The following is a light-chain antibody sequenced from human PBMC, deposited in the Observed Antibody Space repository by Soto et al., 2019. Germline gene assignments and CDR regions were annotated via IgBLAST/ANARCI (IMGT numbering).Light chain of an antibody. CDR2: GAS. Sequence: EVVLTQSTGTLSLSPGESATLSCRASQSVSSGYLAWYQQKPGQAPRLLIFGASSRATGIPDRFSGSGSGTDFTLTIRRLEPEDFAVDYCQQFRTFGPGTKVDIK. CDR1: QSVSSGY. J-gene: IGKJ3*01. CDR3: QQFRT. V-gene: IGKV3-20*01.